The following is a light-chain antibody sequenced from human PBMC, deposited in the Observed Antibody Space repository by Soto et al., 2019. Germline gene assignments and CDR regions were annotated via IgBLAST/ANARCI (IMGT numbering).Light chain of an antibody. V-gene: IGKV3-11*01. CDR2: DAS. CDR3: QQRSSWPIT. CDR1: QSVSSY. J-gene: IGKJ5*01. Sequence: EIVLTQSPATLSLSPGERATLSCRASQSVSSYLAWHQQKPGQAPRLLIYDASNRATGIPARFSGSGSGTDFTLTISSLEPEEFAVYYCQQRSSWPITVGQGTRLEIK.